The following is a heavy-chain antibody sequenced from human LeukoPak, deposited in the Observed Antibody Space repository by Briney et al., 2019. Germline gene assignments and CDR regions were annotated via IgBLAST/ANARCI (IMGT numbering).Heavy chain of an antibody. Sequence: ASVKVSCKGSGYTFTRYYMHWVRQAPGQGLEWMGIIDPSGGSTSYAQKFQGRVTMTRDTSTSTVYMDLSSLRSEDTAVYYCARDKSGTTQGDSDYWGQGTLVTVSS. V-gene: IGHV1-46*01. CDR1: GYTFTRYY. J-gene: IGHJ4*02. CDR2: IDPSGGST. D-gene: IGHD1-1*01. CDR3: ARDKSGTTQGDSDY.